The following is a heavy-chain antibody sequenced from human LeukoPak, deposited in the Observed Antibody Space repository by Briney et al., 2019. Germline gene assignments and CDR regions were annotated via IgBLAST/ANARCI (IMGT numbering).Heavy chain of an antibody. Sequence: SETLSLTCAVYGGSFSGYYWSWIRQPPGKGLEWIGEINHSGSTNYIPSLESRVTLSVDTSKNQFSLNLNSVTAADTAVYYCARDAAYYDSSGYLIPPYFDYWGQGTLVTVSS. J-gene: IGHJ4*02. CDR1: GGSFSGYY. V-gene: IGHV4-34*01. CDR2: INHSGST. D-gene: IGHD3-22*01. CDR3: ARDAAYYDSSGYLIPPYFDY.